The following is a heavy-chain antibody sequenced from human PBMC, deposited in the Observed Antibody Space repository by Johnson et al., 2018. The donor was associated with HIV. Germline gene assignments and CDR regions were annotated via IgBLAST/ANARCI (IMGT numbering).Heavy chain of an antibody. CDR2: ISYDGSNK. V-gene: IGHV3-30-3*01. D-gene: IGHD6-13*01. Sequence: QMQLVESGGGVVQPGRSLRLSCAASGFTFSSYAMHWVRQAPGKGLEWVAVISYDGSNKYYADSVKGRFTISRDNAKNTVYLQMNSLRAEDTGVYFCARGDNGAAGDALDIWGQGTMVNVSS. J-gene: IGHJ3*02. CDR3: ARGDNGAAGDALDI. CDR1: GFTFSSYA.